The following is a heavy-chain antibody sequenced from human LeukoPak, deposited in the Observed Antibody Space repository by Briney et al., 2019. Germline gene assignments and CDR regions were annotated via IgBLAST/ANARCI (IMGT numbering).Heavy chain of an antibody. V-gene: IGHV3-21*01. D-gene: IGHD6-19*01. Sequence: GGSLRLSCAASGFTFSSYSMNWVRQAPGKGLEWVSYTSSSAKYIFYADSVKGRFTISRDDANNSVYLQMNSLRAEDTAVYYCARDSAARGRYSVAGPFDFWGQGSLVTVSS. CDR2: TSSSAKYI. CDR3: ARDSAARGRYSVAGPFDF. CDR1: GFTFSSYS. J-gene: IGHJ4*02.